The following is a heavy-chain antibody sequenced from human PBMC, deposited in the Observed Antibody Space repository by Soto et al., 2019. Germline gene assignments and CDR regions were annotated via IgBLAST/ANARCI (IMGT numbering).Heavy chain of an antibody. CDR3: ARVGITTDAFDL. CDR1: GLTVRSNF. D-gene: IGHD3-10*01. Sequence: EVQLVESGGGLVQPGGSLRLSCAASGLTVRSNFMTWVRQAPGKGLEWVSLIYSGGSTYYSDSVKGRFTISRDNSKNTLYLEMSSLRAEDTAVYYWARVGITTDAFDLWGQGTMVTVSS. V-gene: IGHV3-66*01. CDR2: IYSGGST. J-gene: IGHJ3*01.